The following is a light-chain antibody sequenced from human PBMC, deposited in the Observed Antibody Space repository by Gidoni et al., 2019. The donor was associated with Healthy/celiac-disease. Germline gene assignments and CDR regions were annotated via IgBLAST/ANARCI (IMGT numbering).Light chain of an antibody. CDR2: DAS. CDR3: QQRSNWPPLT. Sequence: EIVLTQSPATLSLSPGERATLSCRASQSVSSYLAWYQQKPCQAPRLLIYDASNRATGIPARFSGSWSGTDFTLTISSLEPEDFAFYYCQQRSNWPPLTFGGGTKVEIK. CDR1: QSVSSY. V-gene: IGKV3-11*01. J-gene: IGKJ4*01.